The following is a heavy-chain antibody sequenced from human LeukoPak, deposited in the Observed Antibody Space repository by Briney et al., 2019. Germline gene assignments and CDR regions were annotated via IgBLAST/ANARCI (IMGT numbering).Heavy chain of an antibody. CDR1: GFTFSGSA. CDR2: IRSKANSYAT. V-gene: IGHV3-73*01. CDR3: SSTSAEGFAF. D-gene: IGHD1-26*01. J-gene: IGHJ4*02. Sequence: GGSLKLSCAASGFTFSGSAMHWVRQASGKGLEWVGRIRSKANSYATAYAASVKGRFTISRGDSKNTAYLQMNSLKTEDTAVYYCSSTSAEGFAFWGQGTLVTVSS.